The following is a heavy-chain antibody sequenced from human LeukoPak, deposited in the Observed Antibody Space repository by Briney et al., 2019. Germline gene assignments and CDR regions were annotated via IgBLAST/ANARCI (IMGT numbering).Heavy chain of an antibody. Sequence: TASETLSLTCTVSGGSISTSNYYWGWIRQPPGKGLEWIGNIFYSGSTYYSPSLKSRVTISVDTSKNQFSLKLSSVTAADTAVYYCARGFMTTVTRYMDVWGKGTTVTVS. J-gene: IGHJ6*03. CDR3: ARGFMTTVTRYMDV. D-gene: IGHD4-17*01. V-gene: IGHV4-39*07. CDR1: GGSISTSNYY. CDR2: IFYSGST.